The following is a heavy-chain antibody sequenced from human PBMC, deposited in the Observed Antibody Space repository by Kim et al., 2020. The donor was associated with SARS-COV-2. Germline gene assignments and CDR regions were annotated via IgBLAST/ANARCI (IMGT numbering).Heavy chain of an antibody. D-gene: IGHD1-20*01. Sequence: ASVKVSCKASGYTFSHNGISWVRQAPGQGLEWMGWISGYNGNTNYAQKLQGRVTVTTDTSTSTAYMELRSLTSDDTAMYHCVRDGNWQIDTWGQGTLVTV. CDR1: GYTFSHNG. J-gene: IGHJ5*02. CDR3: VRDGNWQIDT. CDR2: ISGYNGNT. V-gene: IGHV1-18*01.